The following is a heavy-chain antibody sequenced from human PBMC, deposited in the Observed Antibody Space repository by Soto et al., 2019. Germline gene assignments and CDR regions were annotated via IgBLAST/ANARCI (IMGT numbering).Heavy chain of an antibody. Sequence: QITLKESGPALVKPTQTLTLTCTFSGFSLTTVGLGVAWIRQPPAKALEWLAVIYWNDDKRYNPSLKTRLAITKDTSKNQVVLTMTNMDPVDAATYYCGHRRESYDYSGLDVWGQGTTVTVSS. V-gene: IGHV2-5*01. J-gene: IGHJ6*02. CDR2: IYWNDDK. CDR1: GFSLTTVGLG. CDR3: GHRRESYDYSGLDV. D-gene: IGHD3-16*01.